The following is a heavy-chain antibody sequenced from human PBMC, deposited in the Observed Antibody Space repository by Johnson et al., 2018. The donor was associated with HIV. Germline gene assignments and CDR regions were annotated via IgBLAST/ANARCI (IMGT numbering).Heavy chain of an antibody. CDR2: IYSGGST. J-gene: IGHJ3*01. D-gene: IGHD6-13*01. CDR1: GFTVSSNY. V-gene: IGHV3-66*02. Sequence: VQLVESGGGLVQRGRSLRLSCAASGFTVSSNYMTWVRQAPGKGLAWVSVIYSGGSTYYADSVKGRFTISRDHSENTLYLQMNSLRPEDTAVYFCARDGKYSSIGPDAFDVWGQGTMVAVSS. CDR3: ARDGKYSSIGPDAFDV.